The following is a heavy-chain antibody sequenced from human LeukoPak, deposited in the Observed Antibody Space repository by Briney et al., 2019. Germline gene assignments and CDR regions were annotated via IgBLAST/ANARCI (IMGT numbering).Heavy chain of an antibody. CDR1: GFTFSTYV. D-gene: IGHD3-3*01. J-gene: IGHJ3*02. CDR3: AKWISVGFWSGPKSRRNAFDI. CDR2: ISRSGDIT. V-gene: IGHV3-23*01. Sequence: TGGSLRLSCAASGFTFSTYVMNWVRQAPGKGLEWVSTISRSGDITYYADSVKGRFTISRDNSKNTLYLQMNSLRAEDTAVYYCAKWISVGFWSGPKSRRNAFDIWGQGTMVTVSS.